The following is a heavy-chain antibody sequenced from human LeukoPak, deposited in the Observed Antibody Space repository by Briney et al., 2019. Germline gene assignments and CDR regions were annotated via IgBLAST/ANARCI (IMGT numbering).Heavy chain of an antibody. Sequence: AGGSLRLSRAASGFTFDDYAMHWVRQAPGKGLEWVSGISWNSGSIGYADSVKGRFTISRDNAKNSLYLQMNSLRAEDTALYYCAKDRKYCSGGSCYRVGFDYWGQGTLVTVSS. CDR3: AKDRKYCSGGSCYRVGFDY. V-gene: IGHV3-9*01. D-gene: IGHD2-15*01. CDR1: GFTFDDYA. CDR2: ISWNSGSI. J-gene: IGHJ4*02.